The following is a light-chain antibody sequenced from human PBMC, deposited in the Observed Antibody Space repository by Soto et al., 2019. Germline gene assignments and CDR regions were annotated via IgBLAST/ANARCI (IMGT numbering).Light chain of an antibody. CDR2: QAS. Sequence: DIQMTQSASTVSASVGDRVTITCRASQSISSWLAWYQQKPGKAPKLLISQASSLESGVPSRFSGSGSETEFTLTISGLQPDDFASYYCQQYNSYSWTFGQGTKVDIK. CDR3: QQYNSYSWT. V-gene: IGKV1-5*03. J-gene: IGKJ1*01. CDR1: QSISSW.